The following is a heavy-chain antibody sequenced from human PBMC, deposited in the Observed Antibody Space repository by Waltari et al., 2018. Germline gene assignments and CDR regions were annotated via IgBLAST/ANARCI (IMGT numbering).Heavy chain of an antibody. Sequence: QLQLQESGPGLVKPSETLSLPCTVSVVSIRRSTYYCGCIRQPPGKGLEWIGSIYYSGSTYYNPSLKSRVTISVDTSKNQFALKLSSVTAAETAVYYCASPGGEDTLGAFDIWGQGTMVTVSS. CDR3: ASPGGEDTLGAFDI. D-gene: IGHD3-16*01. CDR2: IYYSGST. J-gene: IGHJ3*02. CDR1: VVSIRRSTYY. V-gene: IGHV4-39*07.